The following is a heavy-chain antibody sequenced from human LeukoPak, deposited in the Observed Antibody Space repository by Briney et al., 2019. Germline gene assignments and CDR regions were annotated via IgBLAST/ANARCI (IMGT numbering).Heavy chain of an antibody. CDR3: ARDYYVSGSEGFDY. CDR2: TFYRSKWYN. CDR1: GDRVSTNDGA. V-gene: IGHV6-1*01. J-gene: IGHJ4*02. Sequence: SQTLSLTCAISGDRVSTNDGAWNWIRQSPSRGLEWLGRTFYRSKWYNDYAVSVKNRITINPDTSKNQFSLQLNSVTPEDTAVYYCARDYYVSGSEGFDYWGQGTLVTVSS. D-gene: IGHD3-10*01.